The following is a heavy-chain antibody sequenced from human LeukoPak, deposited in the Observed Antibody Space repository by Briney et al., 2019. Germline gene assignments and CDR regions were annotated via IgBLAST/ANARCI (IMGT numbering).Heavy chain of an antibody. V-gene: IGHV4-59*01. D-gene: IGHD2-15*01. CDR1: GGSISSYY. CDR3: ARALRYCSGGSCDHDAFDI. Sequence: KPSETLSLTCTVSGGSISSYYWSWIRQPPGKGLEWIGYIYYSGSTNYNPSLKSRVTISVDTSKNQISLKLSSVTAADTAVYYCARALRYCSGGSCDHDAFDIWGQGTMVTVSS. CDR2: IYYSGST. J-gene: IGHJ3*02.